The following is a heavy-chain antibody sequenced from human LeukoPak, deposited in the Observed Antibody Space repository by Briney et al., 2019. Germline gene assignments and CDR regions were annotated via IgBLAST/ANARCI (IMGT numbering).Heavy chain of an antibody. V-gene: IGHV1-46*01. CDR3: ARALYYDSSGYYSGYDY. Sequence: ASVKLSCKASGYTFTSYYMHWVRQAPGQGLEWMGIINPSGGSTSYAQKFQGRVTMTRDMSTSTVYMELSRLRSDDTAVYYCARALYYDSSGYYSGYDYWGQGILVTVSS. CDR2: INPSGGST. CDR1: GYTFTSYY. J-gene: IGHJ4*02. D-gene: IGHD3-22*01.